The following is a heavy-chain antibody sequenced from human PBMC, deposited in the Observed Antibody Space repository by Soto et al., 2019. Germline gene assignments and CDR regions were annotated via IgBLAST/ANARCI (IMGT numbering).Heavy chain of an antibody. CDR3: ARDGGKTPRGIDY. D-gene: IGHD2-15*01. J-gene: IGHJ4*02. Sequence: GGSLRLSCAASGFTFSSYWMHWVRQAPGKGLVWVSRINSDGSSTSYADSVKGRFTISRDNAKNTLYLQMNSLRAKDTAVYYCARDGGKTPRGIDYWGQGTLVTVS. V-gene: IGHV3-74*01. CDR1: GFTFSSYW. CDR2: INSDGSST.